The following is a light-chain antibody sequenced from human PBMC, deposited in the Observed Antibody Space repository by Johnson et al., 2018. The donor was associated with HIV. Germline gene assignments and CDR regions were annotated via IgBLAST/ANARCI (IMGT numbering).Light chain of an antibody. CDR2: ENN. CDR1: NSNIGNNY. V-gene: IGLV1-51*02. CDR3: GTWDSSLRKV. Sequence: QSVLTQPPSVSAAPGQKVTISCSGSNSNIGNNYVSWYRQLPGTAPKLLIYENNKRPSGIPNRFSGSKSGTSATLGITGLQTGDEADYYCGTWDSSLRKVFGTVTKVTVL. J-gene: IGLJ1*01.